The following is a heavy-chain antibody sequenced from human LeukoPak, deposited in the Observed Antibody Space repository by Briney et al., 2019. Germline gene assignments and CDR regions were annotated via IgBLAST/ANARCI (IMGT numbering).Heavy chain of an antibody. Sequence: ASVKVSCKASGYTFTGYYMHWVRQAPGQGLEWMGWISAYNGNTNYAQKLQGRVTMTTDTSTSTAYMELRSLRSDDTAVYYCARDHGDTAMDYDGAFDIWGQGTMVTVSS. CDR2: ISAYNGNT. V-gene: IGHV1-18*04. CDR1: GYTFTGYY. J-gene: IGHJ3*02. CDR3: ARDHGDTAMDYDGAFDI. D-gene: IGHD5-18*01.